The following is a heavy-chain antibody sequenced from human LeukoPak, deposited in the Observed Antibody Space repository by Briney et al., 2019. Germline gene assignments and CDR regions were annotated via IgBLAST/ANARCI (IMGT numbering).Heavy chain of an antibody. J-gene: IGHJ6*02. D-gene: IGHD2-2*01. CDR3: AKEGGGIDQLRPGNSNYYGMDV. CDR1: GFTFSSYA. CDR2: ISGSGGST. Sequence: SGGSLRLSCAASGFTFSSYAMSWVRQAPGKGLEWVSAISGSGGSTYYADSVKGRFTISRDNSKNTLYLQMNSLRAENTAVYYCAKEGGGIDQLRPGNSNYYGMDVWGQGTTVTVSS. V-gene: IGHV3-23*01.